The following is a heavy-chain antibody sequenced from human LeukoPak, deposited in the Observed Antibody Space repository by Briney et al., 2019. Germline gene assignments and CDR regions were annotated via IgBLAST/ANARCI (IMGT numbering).Heavy chain of an antibody. Sequence: PGGSLRLSCAASGFIFNNYAMSWVRQATGKGLEWVSTILGIGDGTYYADSVRGRFTISRDNSRTTLYLQMNSLRAEDTAIYHCAKICRTSSCFVGGDSWGQGTQVTVSS. CDR1: GFIFNNYA. J-gene: IGHJ4*02. CDR3: AKICRTSSCFVGGDS. D-gene: IGHD2-2*01. V-gene: IGHV3-23*01. CDR2: ILGIGDGT.